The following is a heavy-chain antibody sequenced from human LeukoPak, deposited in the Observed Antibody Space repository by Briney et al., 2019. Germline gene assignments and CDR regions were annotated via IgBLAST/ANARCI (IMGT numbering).Heavy chain of an antibody. CDR3: AKDFLGTVPDVFDI. J-gene: IGHJ3*02. Sequence: PGGSRRLSCTPSGFTFSTFAMGWVRHAPRNWLQWGSGISGSGDTTYYADSVKGRFAISRDNSENTLYLQMNRLRDEDKAVYHRAKDFLGTVPDVFDIWGQGTMVPVSS. CDR1: GFTFSTFA. CDR2: ISGSGDTT. D-gene: IGHD7-27*01. V-gene: IGHV3-23*01.